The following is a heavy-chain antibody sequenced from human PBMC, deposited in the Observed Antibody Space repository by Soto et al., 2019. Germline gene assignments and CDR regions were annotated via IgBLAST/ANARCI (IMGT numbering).Heavy chain of an antibody. CDR2: ISGSGGST. V-gene: IGHV3-23*01. D-gene: IGHD6-19*01. CDR3: AKGWKQWLALNY. J-gene: IGHJ4*02. CDR1: GFTFSSYA. Sequence: EVPLLESGGGLVQPGGSLRLSCAASGFTFSSYAMSWVRQAPGKGLEWVSAISGSGGSTYYADSVKGRFTISRDNSKNTLYLQMNSLRAEDTAVYYCAKGWKQWLALNYWGQGTLVTVSS.